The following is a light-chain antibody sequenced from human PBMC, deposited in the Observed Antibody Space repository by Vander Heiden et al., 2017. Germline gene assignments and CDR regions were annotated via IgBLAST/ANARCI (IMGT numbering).Light chain of an antibody. CDR2: WAS. CDR1: QDLLYSPNNKYY. V-gene: IGKV4-1*01. Sequence: DIVMTQSPDSLAVSMGERATLNCKSRQDLLYSPNNKYYLAWDQQKPGQPPKLLIYWASTRESGVPELCSGSGSGTDFTLTISSLQTDDGAVYYCQHYDTLALSVGQGTRREIQ. CDR3: QHYDTLALS. J-gene: IGKJ5*01.